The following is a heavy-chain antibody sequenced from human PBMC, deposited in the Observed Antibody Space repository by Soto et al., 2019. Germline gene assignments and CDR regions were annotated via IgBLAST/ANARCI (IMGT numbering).Heavy chain of an antibody. Sequence: QLQLQESGPGLVKPSETLSLTCTVSGGSISSSSYYWGWIRQPPGKGLEWIGSIYYTGSTYYNPSLKSPVTISVDTSKNQFSLKLSSVTAADTAVFYCARHLTLSSGLDYWGQGTLVTVSS. J-gene: IGHJ4*02. CDR3: ARHLTLSSGLDY. D-gene: IGHD6-19*01. CDR2: IYYTGST. CDR1: GGSISSSSYY. V-gene: IGHV4-39*01.